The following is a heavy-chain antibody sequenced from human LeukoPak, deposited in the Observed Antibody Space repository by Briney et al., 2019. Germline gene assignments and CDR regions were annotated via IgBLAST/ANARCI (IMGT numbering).Heavy chain of an antibody. D-gene: IGHD2-15*01. CDR1: GFTFSSYS. Sequence: GGSLRLSCAASGFTFSSYSMNWVRQAPGKGLEWVSSISSSSSYIYYADSVKGRFTISRDNAKNSLYLQMNSLRAEDTAVYYCARQYCSGGSCYRLPATEFDYWGQGTLVTVSS. CDR2: ISSSSSYI. J-gene: IGHJ4*02. CDR3: ARQYCSGGSCYRLPATEFDY. V-gene: IGHV3-21*04.